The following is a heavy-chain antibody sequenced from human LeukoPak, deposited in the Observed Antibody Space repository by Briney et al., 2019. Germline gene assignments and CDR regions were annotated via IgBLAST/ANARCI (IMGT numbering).Heavy chain of an antibody. Sequence: RPGGSLRLSWAASGLTFSSYAMSWVRQAPGKGLEWVSSISGSGGGTYYADSVKGRFTISRDNAKDSLYLQLYSLRAEDTAVYYCTREDNWYFDLWGRGTLVTVSS. V-gene: IGHV3-23*01. J-gene: IGHJ2*01. CDR1: GLTFSSYA. CDR2: ISGSGGGT. CDR3: TREDNWYFDL.